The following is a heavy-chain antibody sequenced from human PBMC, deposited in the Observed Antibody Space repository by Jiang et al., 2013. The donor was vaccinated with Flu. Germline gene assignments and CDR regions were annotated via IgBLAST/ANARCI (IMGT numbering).Heavy chain of an antibody. CDR2: ISYDGSNK. CDR3: ARGHSSSSRHYFDY. J-gene: IGHJ4*02. Sequence: VQLVESGGGVVQPGRSLRLSCAASGFTFSSYAMHWVRQAPGKGLEWVAVISYDGSNKYYADSVKGRFTISRDNSKNTLYLQMNSLRAEDTAVYYCARGHSSSSRHYFDYWGQGTLVTVSS. CDR1: GFTFSSYA. V-gene: IGHV3-30-3*01. D-gene: IGHD6-6*01.